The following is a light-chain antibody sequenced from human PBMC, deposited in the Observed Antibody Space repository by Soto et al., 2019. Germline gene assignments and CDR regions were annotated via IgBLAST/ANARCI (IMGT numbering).Light chain of an antibody. CDR2: DVS. J-gene: IGLJ1*01. CDR3: SSYTSSSTLV. V-gene: IGLV2-14*01. Sequence: QSALTQPVSVSGSPGQTITISCTGTSSDVGGYNYVSWYQQHPGKAPKLMIYDVSNRPSGVSNRFSGSKSGNTASLTISGLQAEYEADYYCSSYTSSSTLVFGTGTQLTVL. CDR1: SSDVGGYNY.